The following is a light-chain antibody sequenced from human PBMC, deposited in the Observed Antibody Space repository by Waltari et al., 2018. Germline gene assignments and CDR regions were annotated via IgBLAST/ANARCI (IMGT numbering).Light chain of an antibody. CDR3: AVWDDNLYGVV. V-gene: IGLV1-47*01. Sequence: PMLTQPPSASGAPGPRVNISCSGSSSNIGSNSVYWYQQFQDTAHRLLIYRNFQGPSGVPERFSGSNSGTSASLAISGLRSEDEADYYCAVWDDNLYGVVFGGGTKLTVL. J-gene: IGLJ2*01. CDR1: SSNIGSNS. CDR2: RNF.